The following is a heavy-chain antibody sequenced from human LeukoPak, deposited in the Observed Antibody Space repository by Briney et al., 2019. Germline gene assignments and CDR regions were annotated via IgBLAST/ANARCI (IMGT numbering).Heavy chain of an antibody. D-gene: IGHD3-16*01. CDR3: AKDSHLGGPGYADR. J-gene: IGHJ5*02. Sequence: PGGSLRLSCAASGFTFSRYGVHWFRQAPGKGLEWVAFIRYDGTNKYYRDSVRGRFTISRDNSKNILFLSMTSLRLEDTALYYCAKDSHLGGPGYADRWGQGTLVTVSS. CDR1: GFTFSRYG. V-gene: IGHV3-30*02. CDR2: IRYDGTNK.